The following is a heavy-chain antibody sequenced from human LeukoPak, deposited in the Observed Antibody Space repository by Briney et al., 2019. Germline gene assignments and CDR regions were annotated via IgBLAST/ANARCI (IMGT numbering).Heavy chain of an antibody. V-gene: IGHV3-23*01. CDR2: ITGGGGST. CDR1: GFTFSNYA. Sequence: GGSLRLSCAASGFTFSNYAMSWVRQAPGKGLEWVSTITGGGGSTYYADSVKGRLTISRDDFKNTLYLQMSSLRDEDTAVYYCTTYGRSLDYWGQGTLVTVSS. D-gene: IGHD3-10*01. J-gene: IGHJ4*02. CDR3: TTYGRSLDY.